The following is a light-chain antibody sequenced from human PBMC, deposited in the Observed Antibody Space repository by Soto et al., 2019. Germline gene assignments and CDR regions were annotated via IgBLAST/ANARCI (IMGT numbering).Light chain of an antibody. CDR2: EVS. Sequence: DIVMTQTPLSLSVTPGQSASISCTSSRSLLHSNGRTYLSWYVQKSGQTPQRLIHEVSVRFTGVPDNYLRRGSGTDVTLKISLVETEDAGIFYCMQSVDNLTFGQWTKVEMK. CDR1: RSLLHSNGRTY. CDR3: MQSVDNLT. V-gene: IGKV2D-29*01. J-gene: IGKJ2*01.